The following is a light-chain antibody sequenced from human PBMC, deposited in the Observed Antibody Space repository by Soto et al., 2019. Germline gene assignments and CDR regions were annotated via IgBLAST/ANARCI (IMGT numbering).Light chain of an antibody. CDR3: QQYNNWPRT. V-gene: IGKV3-15*01. CDR2: GAS. Sequence: IVLTQSPGTLPLSPGERATLSCRASQSVSSNLAWYQQKPGQAPRLLSYGASTRATGIPARFSGSGSGTDFTLTISSLKSEDFAVYYCQQYNNWPRTFGQGTKVDI. CDR1: QSVSSN. J-gene: IGKJ1*01.